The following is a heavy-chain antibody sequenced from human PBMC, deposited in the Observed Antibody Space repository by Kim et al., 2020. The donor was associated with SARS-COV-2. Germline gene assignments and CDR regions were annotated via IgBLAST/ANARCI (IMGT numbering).Heavy chain of an antibody. D-gene: IGHD3-22*01. CDR3: ARAHQGYYYDSSGPGGDY. CDR1: GGTFSSYA. Sequence: SVKVSCKASGGTFSSYAISWVRQAPGQGLEWMGGIIPIFGTANYAQKFQGRVTITADESTSTAYMELSSLRSEDTAVYYCARAHQGYYYDSSGPGGDYWGQGTLVTVSS. J-gene: IGHJ4*02. V-gene: IGHV1-69*13. CDR2: IIPIFGTA.